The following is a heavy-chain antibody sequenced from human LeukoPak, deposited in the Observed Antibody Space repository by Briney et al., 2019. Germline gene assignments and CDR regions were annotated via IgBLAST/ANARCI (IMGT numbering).Heavy chain of an antibody. D-gene: IGHD3-3*01. V-gene: IGHV3-7*01. Sequence: GGSLRLSCAASGFSFSSYWLSWVRQAPGKGLEWVANIKQDGREKYYVDSVKGRFTISRDNAKNSLFLQMNTLRAEDTAVYYCARHYDFWSGYPFDYWGQGTLVTVSS. CDR2: IKQDGREK. CDR3: ARHYDFWSGYPFDY. J-gene: IGHJ4*02. CDR1: GFSFSSYW.